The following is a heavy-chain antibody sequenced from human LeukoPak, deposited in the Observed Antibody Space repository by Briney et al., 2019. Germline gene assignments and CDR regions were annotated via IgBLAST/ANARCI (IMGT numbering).Heavy chain of an antibody. CDR2: ISFDGSNK. Sequence: GTSLRLSCAASGLTVSSYAMHWVRQAPGKRLEWVAVISFDGSNKYYADSVKGRFTISRDNYKNTLYLQMNSLRAEDTAVYYCARDARGAYCGGDCSPYFDYWGQGTLVTVSS. CDR1: GLTVSSYA. J-gene: IGHJ4*02. CDR3: ARDARGAYCGGDCSPYFDY. V-gene: IGHV3-30-3*01. D-gene: IGHD2-21*02.